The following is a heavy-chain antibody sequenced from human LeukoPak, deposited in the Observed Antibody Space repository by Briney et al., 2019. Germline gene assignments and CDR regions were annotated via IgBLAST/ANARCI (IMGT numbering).Heavy chain of an antibody. CDR3: ARQPSSMTTVTTFAY. D-gene: IGHD4-11*01. V-gene: IGHV4-39*01. CDR2: FLYIGTI. J-gene: IGHJ4*02. Sequence: SETLSLTCIVSGGSIGSRIYYWGWIRQPPGKGLVWIGSFLYIGTIYYNPSLCSRVTISVDTSKNQYSLKLNSVTAADTAVYYCARQPSSMTTVTTFAYWGQGTLVTDSS. CDR1: GGSIGSRIYY.